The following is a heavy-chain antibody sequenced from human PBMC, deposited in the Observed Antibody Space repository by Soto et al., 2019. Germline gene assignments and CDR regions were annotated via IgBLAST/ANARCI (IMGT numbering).Heavy chain of an antibody. CDR1: GGTFSSYT. CDR2: IIPILGIG. D-gene: IGHD2-2*01. CDR3: ARVETRGRAMYYFDY. V-gene: IGHV1-69*02. Sequence: QVQLVQSGAEVKKPGSSVKVSCKASGGTFSSYTISWVRQAPGQGLEWMGRIIPILGIGNYAQKFQGRVTITADKSTSTAYMELSSLRSEDTAVYYCARVETRGRAMYYFDYWGQGTLVTVSS. J-gene: IGHJ4*02.